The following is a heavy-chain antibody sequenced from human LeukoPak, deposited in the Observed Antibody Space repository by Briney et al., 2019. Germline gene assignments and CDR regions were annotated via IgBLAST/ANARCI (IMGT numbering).Heavy chain of an antibody. D-gene: IGHD3-22*01. V-gene: IGHV4-39*01. Sequence: PSETLSLTCAVSGGSISSTSYYWAWIGQPPGKGLEWVGTIYYSGSTYHNPSLKRRVTMSVDTSRNQFSMKLSSVDAADTAVYYCAKAGVRYFDSSGLYAFDFWGQGTTVTVSS. CDR1: GGSISSTSYY. J-gene: IGHJ3*01. CDR3: AKAGVRYFDSSGLYAFDF. CDR2: IYYSGST.